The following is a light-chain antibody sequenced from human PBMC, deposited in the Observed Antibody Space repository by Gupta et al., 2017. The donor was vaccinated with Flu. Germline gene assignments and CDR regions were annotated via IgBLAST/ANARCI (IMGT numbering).Light chain of an antibody. CDR3: QQFESPPYT. J-gene: IGKJ2*01. V-gene: IGKV3-20*01. CDR2: GAT. Sequence: GTLSVSPGERATLSCRASQNVNTKYVVWHQQKPGQAPRVLIYGATTRAADIPARFSGSGSGTDFTLTINRLEPEDFAVYICQQFESPPYTFGPGTRLDI. CDR1: QNVNTKY.